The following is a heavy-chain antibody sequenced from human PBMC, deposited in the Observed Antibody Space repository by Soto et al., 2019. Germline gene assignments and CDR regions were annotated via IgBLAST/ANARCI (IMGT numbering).Heavy chain of an antibody. CDR3: ELQHMVSYYFDS. CDR1: GFSFNNHG. J-gene: IGHJ4*02. CDR2: IWYDGSYK. V-gene: IGHV3-33*01. D-gene: IGHD2-8*01. Sequence: QVQLAESGGGVVQPGRSLRLSCAASGFSFNNHGMHWVRQAPGKGLEWVAVIWYDGSYKYYADSVKGRFTISRDNSKNTLYLQLNSLRAEDIALYYCELQHMVSYYFDSWGQGTLVTVSS.